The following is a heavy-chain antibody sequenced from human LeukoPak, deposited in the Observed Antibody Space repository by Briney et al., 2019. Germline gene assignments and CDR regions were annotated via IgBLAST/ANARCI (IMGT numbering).Heavy chain of an antibody. V-gene: IGHV1-2*04. D-gene: IGHD6-19*01. Sequence: ASVTVSCKASGYTFTGYYMHWVRQAPGQGLEWMGWINPNSGGTNYAQKFQGWVTMTRDTSISTAYMELSRLGSDDTAVYYCARDLSGQVAGTEFDYWGQGTLVTVSS. CDR2: INPNSGGT. CDR1: GYTFTGYY. CDR3: ARDLSGQVAGTEFDY. J-gene: IGHJ4*02.